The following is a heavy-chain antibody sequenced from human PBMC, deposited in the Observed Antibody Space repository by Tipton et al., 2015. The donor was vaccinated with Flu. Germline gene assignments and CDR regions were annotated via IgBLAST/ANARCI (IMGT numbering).Heavy chain of an antibody. CDR2: INPSNSNT. J-gene: IGHJ6*02. Sequence: QGQLVQSGAEVRKPGASVKVSCRTSGYTFTNYFMHWVRQAPGQGLEWMGVINPSNSNTDYAQRFQGRVTVTRDTSTSTVYMELSSLRSEDTAVYYCARDYGWGRYSFYYYGMDVWGLGTTVTVTS. D-gene: IGHD3-16*01. CDR1: GYTFTNYF. V-gene: IGHV1-46*01. CDR3: ARDYGWGRYSFYYYGMDV.